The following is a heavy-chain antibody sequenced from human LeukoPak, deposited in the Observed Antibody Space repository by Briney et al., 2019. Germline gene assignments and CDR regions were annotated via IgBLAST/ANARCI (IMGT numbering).Heavy chain of an antibody. Sequence: PSETLSLTCTVSGASVSSGDYYWSWIRQLPGKGLEWIGYIYYSGSTYYNPSLKSRLTISVDTSKNQFSLKLSSVTAADTAVYYCANLLDTGDFDYWGQGTLVTVSS. D-gene: IGHD5-18*01. CDR3: ANLLDTGDFDY. CDR2: IYYSGST. V-gene: IGHV4-31*03. CDR1: GASVSSGDYY. J-gene: IGHJ4*02.